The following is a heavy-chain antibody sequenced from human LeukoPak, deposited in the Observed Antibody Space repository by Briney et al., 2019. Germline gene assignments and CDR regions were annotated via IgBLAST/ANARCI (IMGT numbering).Heavy chain of an antibody. CDR3: ARHRGRNGGYSFDD. CDR1: GASISTTNYY. Sequence: PSETLSHSSSVSGASISTTNYYWGWIRQPPGKGLEWIGSIYYTGSTYNSPSLKGRVTVSVDTSKNHFSLRLNSVTAADTAVYYCARHRGRNGGYSFDDWGPGRQVTVSS. J-gene: IGHJ4*02. V-gene: IGHV4-39*01. D-gene: IGHD2-8*01. CDR2: IYYTGST.